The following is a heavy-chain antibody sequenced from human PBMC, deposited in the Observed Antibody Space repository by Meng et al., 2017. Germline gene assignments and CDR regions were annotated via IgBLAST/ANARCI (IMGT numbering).Heavy chain of an antibody. CDR3: ARVGIVTMVRAYYFDY. CDR2: IKQDGSEK. CDR1: GFTFSSYW. Sequence: GGSLRPSCAASGFTFSSYWMSWVRQAPGKGLEWVANIKQDGSEKYYVDSVKGRFTISRDNAKNSLYLQMNSLRAEDTAVYYCARVGIVTMVRAYYFDYWGQGTLVTVSS. V-gene: IGHV3-7*01. D-gene: IGHD3-10*01. J-gene: IGHJ4*02.